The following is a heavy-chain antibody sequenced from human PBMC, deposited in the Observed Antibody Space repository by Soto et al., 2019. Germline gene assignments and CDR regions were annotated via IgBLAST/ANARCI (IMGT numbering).Heavy chain of an antibody. J-gene: IGHJ3*02. CDR1: GGSISSGDYY. Sequence: SETLSLTCTVSGGSISSGDYYWSWIRQPPGKGLEWIGYIYYSGSTYYNPSLKSRVTISVDTSKNQFSLRLSSVTAADTAVYYCARRIAAAGRDAFDIWGQGTMVTVSS. D-gene: IGHD6-13*01. CDR3: ARRIAAAGRDAFDI. CDR2: IYYSGST. V-gene: IGHV4-30-4*01.